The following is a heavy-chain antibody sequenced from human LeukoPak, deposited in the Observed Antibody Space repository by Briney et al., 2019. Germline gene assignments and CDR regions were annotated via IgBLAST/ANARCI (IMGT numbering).Heavy chain of an antibody. V-gene: IGHV3-23*01. D-gene: IGHD6-19*01. CDR3: ARGRAVTGSTVIDY. J-gene: IGHJ4*02. CDR1: GFTFSTYA. Sequence: GGSLRLSCVASGFTFSTYAMIWVRQPPGKGLEWVSAVSDGGGNTYYADSVKGRFTISRDNSKNTVYLQMNSLRPEDTAVFHCARGRAVTGSTVIDYWGQGTLVTVSS. CDR2: VSDGGGNT.